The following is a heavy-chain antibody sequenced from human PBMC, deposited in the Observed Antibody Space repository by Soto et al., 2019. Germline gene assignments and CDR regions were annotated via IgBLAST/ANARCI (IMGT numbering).Heavy chain of an antibody. V-gene: IGHV3-23*01. J-gene: IGHJ4*02. Sequence: EVQLLESGGGLVQPGGSLRLSCVASGIEFSNYAMSWVRQAPGKGLEWVSISSASGRSRYHADSVKGRFTISRDNSKKTLYLQMTSLTAEDSAMYYCARGSTDSYPGSRIFDFWGRGTLVTVSS. CDR2: SSASGRSR. D-gene: IGHD3-10*01. CDR3: ARGSTDSYPGSRIFDF. CDR1: GIEFSNYA.